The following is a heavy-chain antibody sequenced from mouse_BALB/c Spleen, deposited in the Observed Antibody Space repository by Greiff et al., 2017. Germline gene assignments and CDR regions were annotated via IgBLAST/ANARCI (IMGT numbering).Heavy chain of an antibody. CDR3: ARPYYYGSSYGWYFDV. CDR2: IDPANGNT. Sequence: VQLKQSGAELVKPGASVKLSCTASGFNIKDTYMHWVKQRPEQGLEWIGRIDPANGNTKYDPKFQGKATITADTSSNTAYLQLSSLTSEDTAVYDCARPYYYGSSYGWYFDVWGAGTTVTVSS. CDR1: GFNIKDTY. D-gene: IGHD1-1*01. J-gene: IGHJ1*01. V-gene: IGHV14-3*02.